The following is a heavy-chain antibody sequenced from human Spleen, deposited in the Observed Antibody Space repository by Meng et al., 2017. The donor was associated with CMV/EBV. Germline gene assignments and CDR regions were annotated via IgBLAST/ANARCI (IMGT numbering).Heavy chain of an antibody. D-gene: IGHD3-3*01. CDR2: ISSSSSYI. V-gene: IGHV3-21*01. J-gene: IGHJ4*02. CDR1: GFTFSSYS. CDR3: ARVSTYYDFWSGHEVDY. Sequence: GGSLRLSCAASGFTFSSYSMNWVRQAPGKGLEWVSSISSSSSYIYYADSVKGRFTISRDNAKNSLYLQMNSLRDEDTAVYYCARVSTYYDFWSGHEVDYWGQGTLVTVSS.